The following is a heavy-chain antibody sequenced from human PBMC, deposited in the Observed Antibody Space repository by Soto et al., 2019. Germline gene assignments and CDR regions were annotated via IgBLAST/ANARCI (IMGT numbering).Heavy chain of an antibody. CDR3: ARDSLSVAVAGTEGYFDY. CDR1: GFTFSSYA. V-gene: IGHV3-30-3*01. J-gene: IGHJ4*02. Sequence: GGSLRLSCAASGFTFSSYAMHRVRQAPGKGLEWVAVISYDGSNKYYADSVKGRFTISRDNSKNTLYLQMNSLRAEDTAVYYCARDSLSVAVAGTEGYFDYWGQGTLVTVSS. D-gene: IGHD6-19*01. CDR2: ISYDGSNK.